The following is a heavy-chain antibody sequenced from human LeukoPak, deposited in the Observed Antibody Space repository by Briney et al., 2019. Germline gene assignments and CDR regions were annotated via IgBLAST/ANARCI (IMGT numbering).Heavy chain of an antibody. CDR2: ISYDGSNK. Sequence: PGRSLRLSCAASGFTFSSYGMHWVRQAPGTGLEWVAVISYDGSNKYYADSVKGRFTISRDNSKNTLYLQMNSLRAEDTAVYYCAKDKGYYYDSSGYYFDYWGQGTLVTVSS. CDR3: AKDKGYYYDSSGYYFDY. D-gene: IGHD3-22*01. V-gene: IGHV3-30*18. CDR1: GFTFSSYG. J-gene: IGHJ4*02.